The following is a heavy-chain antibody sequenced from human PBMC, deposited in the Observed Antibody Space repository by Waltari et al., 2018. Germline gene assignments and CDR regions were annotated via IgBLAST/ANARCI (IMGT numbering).Heavy chain of an antibody. J-gene: IGHJ4*02. CDR3: ARDEVGYYYDSSGYPAFDY. V-gene: IGHV4-38-2*02. CDR2: IYYSGST. Sequence: QVQLQESGPGLVKPSATLSLTCAVSGYSISSGYYWGWIRQPPGKGLEWIGSIYYSGSTYYNPSLKSRVTISVDTSKNQFSLKLSSVTAADTAVYYCARDEVGYYYDSSGYPAFDYWGQGTLVTVSS. D-gene: IGHD3-22*01. CDR1: GYSISSGYY.